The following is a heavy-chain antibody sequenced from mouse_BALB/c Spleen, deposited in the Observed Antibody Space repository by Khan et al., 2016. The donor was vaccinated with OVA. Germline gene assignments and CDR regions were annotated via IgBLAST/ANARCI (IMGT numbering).Heavy chain of an antibody. J-gene: IGHJ4*01. CDR1: GYTFTNYG. D-gene: IGHD2-10*01. Sequence: QIQLVQSGPELKKPGETVKISCKASGYTFTNYGMNWVKQSPGKALKWMGWINTYTGEPTYADDFKGRFAFSLETSASTVYLQINNLKNEDTATYCCTRPPYFSYTLDYWGQGTSVTVSS. V-gene: IGHV9-3-1*01. CDR3: TRPPYFSYTLDY. CDR2: INTYTGEP.